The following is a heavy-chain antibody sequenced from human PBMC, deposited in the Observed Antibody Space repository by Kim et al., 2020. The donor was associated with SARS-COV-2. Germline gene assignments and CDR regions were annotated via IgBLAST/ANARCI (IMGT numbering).Heavy chain of an antibody. CDR1: GYTLTELS. CDR2: FDPEDGET. D-gene: IGHD2-15*01. V-gene: IGHV1-24*01. J-gene: IGHJ6*02. Sequence: ASVKVSCKVSGYTLTELSMHWVRQAPGKGLEWMGGFDPEDGETIYAQKFQGRVTMTEDTSTDTAYMELSSLRSEDTAVYYCATPGGDCSGGSCYYYYYGMDVWGQGTTVTVSS. CDR3: ATPGGDCSGGSCYYYYYGMDV.